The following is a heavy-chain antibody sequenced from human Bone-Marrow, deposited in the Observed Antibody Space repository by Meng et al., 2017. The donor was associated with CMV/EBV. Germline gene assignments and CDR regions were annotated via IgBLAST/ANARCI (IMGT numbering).Heavy chain of an antibody. V-gene: IGHV1-18*01. J-gene: IGHJ4*02. CDR1: GYTFTSYG. CDR3: ARDPRLRDGFKEAFDY. CDR2: ISAYNGNT. Sequence: ASVKVSCKASGYTFTSYGISWVRQAPGQGLEWMGWISAYNGNTNYAQKLQGRVTMTRNTSISTAYMELSSLRSEDTAIYYCARDPRLRDGFKEAFDYWGQGTLVTVSS. D-gene: IGHD5-24*01.